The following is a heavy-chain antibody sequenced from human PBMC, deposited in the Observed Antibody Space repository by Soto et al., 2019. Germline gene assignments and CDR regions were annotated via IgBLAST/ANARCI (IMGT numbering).Heavy chain of an antibody. CDR2: IIPLFGTA. J-gene: IGHJ4*02. Sequence: GASVKVSCKTSGGTFSTYAIYWVRQAPGQGLEWMGAIIPLFGTADYAQKFQGRVTITADESTSTAYMELSSLRSEDTAVYYCARPKGSYSSGYYYFDYWGQGTLVTV. D-gene: IGHD6-19*01. CDR1: GGTFSTYA. CDR3: ARPKGSYSSGYYYFDY. V-gene: IGHV1-69*13.